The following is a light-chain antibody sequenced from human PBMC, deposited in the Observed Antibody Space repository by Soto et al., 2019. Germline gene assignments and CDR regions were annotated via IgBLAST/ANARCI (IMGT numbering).Light chain of an antibody. V-gene: IGKV3-11*01. Sequence: EIVLTQSPATLSLSPGEGATLSCRASQDISTYLVWYQHKPGQAPRLLIYAASNRATGIPARFSGRGSGTDFTLTISSLEPEDFAVYYCQQRRDWPRTFGQGTKVEIK. CDR2: AAS. J-gene: IGKJ1*01. CDR3: QQRRDWPRT. CDR1: QDISTY.